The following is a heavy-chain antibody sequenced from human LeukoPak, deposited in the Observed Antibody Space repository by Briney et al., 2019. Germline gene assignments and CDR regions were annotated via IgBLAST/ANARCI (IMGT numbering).Heavy chain of an antibody. J-gene: IGHJ4*02. Sequence: PGGSLRLSCAASGFTFSSYAMHWVRQAPGKGLEWVAATSYDESEKYYSDSVKGRFTIFRDNSKNTLYLQMNSLRPDDTAVYYCARVRFLEWLIFDYWGQGTLVTVSA. CDR2: TSYDESEK. D-gene: IGHD3-3*01. CDR3: ARVRFLEWLIFDY. V-gene: IGHV3-30-3*01. CDR1: GFTFSSYA.